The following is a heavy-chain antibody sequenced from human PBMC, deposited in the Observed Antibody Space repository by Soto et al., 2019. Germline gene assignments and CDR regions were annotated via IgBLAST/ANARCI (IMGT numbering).Heavy chain of an antibody. CDR3: ARTHSGSYYSVFNY. V-gene: IGHV4-38-2*01. CDR1: NFSISSGYY. CDR2: IYRSGTT. J-gene: IGHJ4*02. D-gene: IGHD1-26*01. Sequence: PSETLSLTCVVSNFSISSGYYWGWIRQSPGEGLEWSASIYRSGTTSYNPSLKSRVTISVDPSKNQFSLMLTAVTAADTAAYYCARTHSGSYYSVFNYWGRGSLVTVSS.